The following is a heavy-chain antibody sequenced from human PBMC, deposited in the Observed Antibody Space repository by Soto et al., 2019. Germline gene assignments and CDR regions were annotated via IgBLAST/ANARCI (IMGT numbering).Heavy chain of an antibody. CDR3: ARDLGGYASH. CDR1: GFTFSNYW. V-gene: IGHV3-74*01. J-gene: IGHJ4*02. Sequence: EVQLVESGGGLVQPGGSLRLSCAASGFTFSNYWMHWVRQAPGKGPVWVSRINTDGSTTNDADSVKGRFTIARDNAKNTLYLHTTSLGAEDTAVYYCARDLGGYASHWGQGTLVTVSS. D-gene: IGHD3-16*01. CDR2: INTDGSTT.